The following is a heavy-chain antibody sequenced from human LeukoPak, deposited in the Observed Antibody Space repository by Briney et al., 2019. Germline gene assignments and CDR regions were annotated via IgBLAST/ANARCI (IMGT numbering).Heavy chain of an antibody. CDR3: ARGSFGYCSSTSCYGGIRWFDP. V-gene: IGHV4-38-2*01. CDR2: INHSGST. D-gene: IGHD2-2*03. Sequence: SEALSLTCAVSGYSISSGYYWGWIRQPPGKGLEWIGEINHSGSTNYNPSLKSRVTISVDTSKNQFSLKLSSVTAADTAVYYCARGSFGYCSSTSCYGGIRWFDPWGQGTLVTVSS. J-gene: IGHJ5*02. CDR1: GYSISSGYY.